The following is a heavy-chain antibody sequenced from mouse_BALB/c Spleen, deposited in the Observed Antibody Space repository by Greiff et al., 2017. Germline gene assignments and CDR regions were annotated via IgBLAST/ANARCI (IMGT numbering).Heavy chain of an antibody. CDR3: VREGRYYAMDY. V-gene: IGHV10-3*03. J-gene: IGHJ4*01. Sequence: EVHLVESGGGLVQPKGSLKLSCAASGFTFNTYAMHWVCQAPGKGLEWVARIRSKSNNYATYYADSVKDRFTISRDDSQSMLYLQMNNLKTEDTAMYYCVREGRYYAMDYWGQGTSVTVSS. CDR2: IRSKSNNYAT. CDR1: GFTFNTYA.